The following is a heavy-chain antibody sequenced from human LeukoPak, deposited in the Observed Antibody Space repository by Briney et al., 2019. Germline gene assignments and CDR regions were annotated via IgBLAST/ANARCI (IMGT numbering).Heavy chain of an antibody. D-gene: IGHD6-19*01. CDR2: IYYSGST. CDR1: GGSISSSSYY. V-gene: IGHV4-30-4*08. J-gene: IGHJ3*02. CDR3: ASGSGWYSAFDI. Sequence: PSETLSLTCTVSGGSISSSSYYWGWIRQPPGKGLEWVGYIYYSGSTSYNPSLKSRVTISVDTSKNQFSLRLSSVTATDTAVYYCASGSGWYSAFDIWGQGTMVTVSS.